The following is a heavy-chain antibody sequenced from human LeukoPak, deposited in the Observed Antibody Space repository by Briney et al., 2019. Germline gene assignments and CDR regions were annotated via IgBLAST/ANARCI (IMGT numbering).Heavy chain of an antibody. CDR1: GYTFTSYG. J-gene: IGHJ4*02. V-gene: IGHV1-18*04. Sequence: ASVKVSCKASGYTFTSYGISWVRQAPGQGLEWMGWISAYNGNTNYAQKLQGRVTMTTDTSTSTAYMELRSLRSDDTAVYYCARAKDYDILTGYYKDFDYWGQGTLVTVSP. CDR3: ARAKDYDILTGYYKDFDY. CDR2: ISAYNGNT. D-gene: IGHD3-9*01.